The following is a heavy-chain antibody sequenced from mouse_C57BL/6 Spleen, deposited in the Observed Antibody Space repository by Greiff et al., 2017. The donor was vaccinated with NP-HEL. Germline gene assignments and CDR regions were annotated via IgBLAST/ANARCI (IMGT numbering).Heavy chain of an antibody. CDR1: GYTFTTYP. CDR3: ARNRYYGSRGYAMDY. D-gene: IGHD1-1*01. V-gene: IGHV1-47*01. CDR2: FHPYNDDT. Sequence: VKLVESGAELVKPGASVKMSCKASGYTFTTYPIEWMKQNHGKSLEWIGNFHPYNDDTKYNEKFKGKATLTVEKSSSTVYLELSRLTSDDSAVYYCARNRYYGSRGYAMDYWGQGTSVTVSS. J-gene: IGHJ4*01.